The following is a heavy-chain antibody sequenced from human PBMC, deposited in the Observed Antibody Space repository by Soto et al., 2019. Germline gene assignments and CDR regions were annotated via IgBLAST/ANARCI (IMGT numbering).Heavy chain of an antibody. CDR3: AKLGYCDRTRCFGNYYFGMDV. CDR2: ISWNGGSI. Sequence: EMKLVESGGGLVRPGRSLRLSCEASGFSFGDYAMHWVRHAPGKGLEWVSTISWNGGSIGYADSVKGRFTSSRDNAKHTVYLQMNSLRPEDTALYYCAKLGYCDRTRCFGNYYFGMDVWGQGIRVTVS. D-gene: IGHD4-17*01. J-gene: IGHJ6*02. V-gene: IGHV3-9*01. CDR1: GFSFGDYA.